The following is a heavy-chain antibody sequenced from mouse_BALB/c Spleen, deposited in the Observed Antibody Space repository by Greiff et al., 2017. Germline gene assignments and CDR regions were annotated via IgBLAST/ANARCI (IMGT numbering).Heavy chain of an antibody. CDR3: ASLSGFAY. CDR2: IYPGSRNT. D-gene: IGHD2-3*01. V-gene: IGHV1-77*01. J-gene: IGHJ3*01. CDR1: GYTFTDYY. Sequence: QVQLQQSGAELARPGASVKLSCKASGYTFTDYYINWVQQRTGQGLEWMGEIYPGSRNTYYNEKFTGKATLTADKSSSTAYMQLSSLTSEDSAVYFCASLSGFAYWGQGTLVTVSA.